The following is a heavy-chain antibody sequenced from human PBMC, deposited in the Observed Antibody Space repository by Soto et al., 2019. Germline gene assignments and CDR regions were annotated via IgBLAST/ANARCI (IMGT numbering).Heavy chain of an antibody. D-gene: IGHD6-19*01. CDR2: ISAYNGNT. Sequence: QVQLVQSGAEVKKRGASVKVSYKPSGYTFTSYGISWVRQAPGQGLEWMGWISAYNGNTNYAQKLQGRVTMTTDTCTSTAYMELSSLRSDDTAVYYCARDWPLLTVAGTGEIDYWGQGTLVTVSS. J-gene: IGHJ4*02. CDR3: ARDWPLLTVAGTGEIDY. CDR1: GYTFTSYG. V-gene: IGHV1-18*01.